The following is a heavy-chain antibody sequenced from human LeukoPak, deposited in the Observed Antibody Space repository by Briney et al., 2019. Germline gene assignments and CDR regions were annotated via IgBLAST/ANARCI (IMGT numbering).Heavy chain of an antibody. Sequence: GGSLRLSCAASGFTLSSYAMNWVRQAPGKGLEWVSVISGSGGSTHYADSVKGRFTVSRDDSKNTLFMQMNNLGADDTAIYYCAKGDYGGNPDAFDIWGQETMVTVSS. CDR3: AKGDYGGNPDAFDI. V-gene: IGHV3-23*01. D-gene: IGHD4-23*01. J-gene: IGHJ3*02. CDR2: ISGSGGST. CDR1: GFTLSSYA.